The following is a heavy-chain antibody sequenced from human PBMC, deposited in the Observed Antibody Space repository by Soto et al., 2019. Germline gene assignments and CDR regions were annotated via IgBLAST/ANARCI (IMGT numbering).Heavy chain of an antibody. CDR1: GGSISSYY. CDR2: IYYSGST. V-gene: IGHV4-59*01. D-gene: IGHD6-13*01. CDR3: ARNGGSSSWLLNQMYFDY. J-gene: IGHJ4*02. Sequence: SETLSLTCTVSGGSISSYYWSWIRQPPGKGLEWIGYIYYSGSTNYNPSLKSRVTISVDTSKNQFSLKLSSVTAADTAVYYCARNGGSSSWLLNQMYFDYWGQGTLVTVSS.